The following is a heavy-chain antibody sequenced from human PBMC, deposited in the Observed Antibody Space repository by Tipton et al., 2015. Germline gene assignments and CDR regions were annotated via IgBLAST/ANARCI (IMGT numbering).Heavy chain of an antibody. V-gene: IGHV4-61*01. D-gene: IGHD5-24*01. J-gene: IGHJ5*02. Sequence: TLSLTCTVSGGSVSSGSAYHWSWIRQSPGKGLEWIGYIYYNGNTKYNPSLKGRVTILVDTSKNQFSLKVNSVTAADTAVYYCATLVDGYSRIPWGQGTRVTVSS. CDR1: GGSVSSGSAYH. CDR2: IYYNGNT. CDR3: ATLVDGYSRIP.